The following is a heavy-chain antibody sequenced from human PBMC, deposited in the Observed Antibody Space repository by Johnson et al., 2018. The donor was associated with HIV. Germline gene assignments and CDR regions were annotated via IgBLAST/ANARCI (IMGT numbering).Heavy chain of an antibody. Sequence: EQLVESGGGVVQPGRSLRLSCAASGFTFSSYGMHWVRQAPGKGLEWVAVISYDGSNNYYADSVKGRFTISRDNSKNILYLEMNSLRAEDTAVYYCARDVNYYDRSGSYGLHGAFDIWGQGTMVTVSS. CDR1: GFTFSSYG. CDR3: ARDVNYYDRSGSYGLHGAFDI. CDR2: ISYDGSNN. J-gene: IGHJ3*02. V-gene: IGHV3-30*03. D-gene: IGHD3-22*01.